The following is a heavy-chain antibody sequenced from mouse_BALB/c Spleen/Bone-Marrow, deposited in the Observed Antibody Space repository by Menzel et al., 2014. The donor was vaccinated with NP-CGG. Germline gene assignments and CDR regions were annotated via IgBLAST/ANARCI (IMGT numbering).Heavy chain of an antibody. D-gene: IGHD1-2*01. Sequence: EVQLVESGGGLVKPGGSLKLSCAASGFAFXSYDMSWVRQTPEKRLEWVAYISSGGGSTYYPDTVKGRFTISRDNAKNTLYLQMSSLKSEDTAMYYCARHYGYGAMDYWGQGTSVTVSS. J-gene: IGHJ4*01. CDR1: GFAFXSYD. V-gene: IGHV5-12-1*01. CDR2: ISSGGGST. CDR3: ARHYGYGAMDY.